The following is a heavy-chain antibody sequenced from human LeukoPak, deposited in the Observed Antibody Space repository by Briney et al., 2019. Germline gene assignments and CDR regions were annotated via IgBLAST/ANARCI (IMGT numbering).Heavy chain of an antibody. CDR1: GFAFSRYA. CDR3: IPVAGTGFDY. CDR2: INGSGGST. V-gene: IGHV3-23*01. Sequence: AGGSLRLSCAASGFAFSRYAMTWVRQAPGKGLEWVSAINGSGGSTYYADSVKGRFTISRDNSKNTLFLQMNSLRAEDTAVYYVIPVAGTGFDYWGQGTLVTVSS. D-gene: IGHD6-19*01. J-gene: IGHJ4*02.